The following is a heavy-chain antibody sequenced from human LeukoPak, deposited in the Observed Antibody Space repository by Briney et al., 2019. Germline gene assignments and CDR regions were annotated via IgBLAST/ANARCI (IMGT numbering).Heavy chain of an antibody. CDR1: GYLFTAQY. CDR3: LSYTSGYAAWVY. CDR2: IDPEDGET. V-gene: IGHV1-69-2*01. Sequence: GASVKVSCKTSGYLFTAQYLHWVRQAPGKGLEWVGRIDPEDGETIYAEKLQARVTVTADTSTDTSYMELSSLGSGDTAVYFCLSYTSGYAAWVYWGKGTLVTVSS. J-gene: IGHJ4*02. D-gene: IGHD3-16*02.